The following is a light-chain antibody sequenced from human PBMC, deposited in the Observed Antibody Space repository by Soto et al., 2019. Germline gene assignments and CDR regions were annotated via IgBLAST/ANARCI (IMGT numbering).Light chain of an antibody. V-gene: IGKV3-20*01. CDR3: QQESSSST. J-gene: IGKJ2*02. Sequence: EIVLTQSPGTLSLSPGERATLSCRASQSVTSNYLAWYQQKPGQAPRLLIFGASGRSTGVPDRFSGSGSGTDFTLTISRLEPEDFAVYYCQQESSSSTFGQGTMLEIK. CDR1: QSVTSNY. CDR2: GAS.